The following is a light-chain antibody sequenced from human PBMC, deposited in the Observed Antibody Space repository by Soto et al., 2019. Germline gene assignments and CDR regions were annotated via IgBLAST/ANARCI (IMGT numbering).Light chain of an antibody. CDR1: QSVRGSS. J-gene: IGKJ3*01. Sequence: EVVLTQSPGTLSLSPGEGATLSCRASQSVRGSSLAWYQQKPGQAPRLLIYSVPSRATGIPDRFSGSGSGTDFTLTISRLEPEDFAVYYCQQYGALPVTFGPGITVEIK. CDR3: QQYGALPVT. V-gene: IGKV3-20*01. CDR2: SVP.